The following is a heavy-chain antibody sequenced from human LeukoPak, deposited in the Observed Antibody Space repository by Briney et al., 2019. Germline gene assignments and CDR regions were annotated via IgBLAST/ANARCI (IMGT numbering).Heavy chain of an antibody. D-gene: IGHD1-26*01. CDR2: INGSGGST. CDR3: AKDQYSGSYSAAFDI. V-gene: IGHV3-23*01. CDR1: GFTFSSYA. J-gene: IGHJ3*02. Sequence: PGGSLRLSCAASGFTFSSYAMSWVRQAPGKGLEWVSDINGSGGSTYYADSVKGRFTISRDNSKNTLYLQMNSLRAEDTAVYYCAKDQYSGSYSAAFDIWGQGTMVTVSS.